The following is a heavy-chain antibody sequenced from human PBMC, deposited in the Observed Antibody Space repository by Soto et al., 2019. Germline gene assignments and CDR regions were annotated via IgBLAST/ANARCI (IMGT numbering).Heavy chain of an antibody. Sequence: GASVKVSCKASGYTFTSYGISWVRQAPGQGLEWMGWISTYNGNTNYAKKLQGRVTMTTDTSTSTAYMELRSLRSDDTAVYYCASGSNGYDFWSGLRPDYYYYGMDVWGQGTTVTVSS. D-gene: IGHD3-3*01. CDR1: GYTFTSYG. CDR2: ISTYNGNT. CDR3: ASGSNGYDFWSGLRPDYYYYGMDV. V-gene: IGHV1-18*01. J-gene: IGHJ6*02.